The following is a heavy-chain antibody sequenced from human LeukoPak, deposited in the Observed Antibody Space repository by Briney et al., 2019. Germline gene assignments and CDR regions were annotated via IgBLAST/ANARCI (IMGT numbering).Heavy chain of an antibody. CDR2: IYSGGST. Sequence: GGSLRLSCAASGFTVSTNYMSWVRQAPGKGLEWVSVIYSGGSTYYADSVKGRFTISRDNSKNTLYLQMNSLRAEDTAVYYCARSLWFGELLPGYFDYWGQGTLVTVSS. CDR3: ARSLWFGELLPGYFDY. CDR1: GFTVSTNY. D-gene: IGHD3-10*01. J-gene: IGHJ4*02. V-gene: IGHV3-66*01.